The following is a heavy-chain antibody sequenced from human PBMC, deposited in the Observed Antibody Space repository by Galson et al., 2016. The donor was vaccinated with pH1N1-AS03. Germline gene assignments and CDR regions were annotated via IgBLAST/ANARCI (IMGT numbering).Heavy chain of an antibody. J-gene: IGHJ4*01. Sequence: QSGAEVKKPEESLKIPCQGSGYSFTNYWIGWVRQMPGKGLEWMGIIYLDDSDTRYSPSFQGQVTISADKSISTAYLQWSSLKASDTAMYYCARLTLSSGWPCDYWGQGTLVTVSS. CDR1: GYSFTNYW. D-gene: IGHD6-19*01. CDR3: ARLTLSSGWPCDY. V-gene: IGHV5-51*01. CDR2: IYLDDSDT.